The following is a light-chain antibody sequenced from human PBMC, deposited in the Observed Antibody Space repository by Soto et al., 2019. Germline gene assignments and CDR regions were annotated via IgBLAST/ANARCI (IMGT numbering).Light chain of an antibody. CDR1: SGHSNYA. CDR2: LNSDGSH. V-gene: IGLV4-69*01. Sequence: QPVLTQSPSASASLGASVKLTCTLSSGHSNYAIAWHQQQPEKGPRYLMNLNSDGSHSKGDGIPDRFSGSSSGAERYLTISSLQSEDEADYYCQTWGTGIQVFGGGTKLTVL. J-gene: IGLJ2*01. CDR3: QTWGTGIQV.